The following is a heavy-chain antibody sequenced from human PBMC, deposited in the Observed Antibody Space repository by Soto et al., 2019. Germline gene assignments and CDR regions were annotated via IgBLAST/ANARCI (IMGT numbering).Heavy chain of an antibody. CDR2: IYYSGST. CDR1: GGSISSSSYY. D-gene: IGHD6-6*01. J-gene: IGHJ5*02. Sequence: SETLSLTCTVSGGSISSSSYYWGWIRQPPGKGLEWIGSIYYSGSTYYNPSLKSRVTISVDTSKNQFSLKWSSVTAADTAVYYCASHEESIAARPGWFDPWGQGTLVTVSS. CDR3: ASHEESIAARPGWFDP. V-gene: IGHV4-39*01.